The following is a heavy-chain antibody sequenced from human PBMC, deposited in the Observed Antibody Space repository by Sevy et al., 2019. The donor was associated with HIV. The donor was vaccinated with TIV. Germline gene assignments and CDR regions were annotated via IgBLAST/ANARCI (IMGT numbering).Heavy chain of an antibody. CDR1: GGSISSYY. V-gene: IGHV4-59*01. CDR3: ARGQQLYGMDV. D-gene: IGHD6-13*01. J-gene: IGHJ6*02. CDR2: IYYSGST. Sequence: SETLSLTCTVSGGSISSYYWSWIRQPPGKGLEGIGYIYYSGSTNYNPSLKSRVTISVDTSKNQFSLKLSSVTAADTAVYYCARGQQLYGMDVWGQGTTVTVSS.